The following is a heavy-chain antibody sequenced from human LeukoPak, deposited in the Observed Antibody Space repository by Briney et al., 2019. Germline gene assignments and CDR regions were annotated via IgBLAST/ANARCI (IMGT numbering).Heavy chain of an antibody. J-gene: IGHJ4*02. CDR3: ARDPFGGATPGY. CDR2: INPNSGGT. D-gene: IGHD1-26*01. V-gene: IGHV1-2*02. Sequence: ASVKVSCKASGYTFTGYYMHRVRQAPGQGLEGMGWINPNSGGTNYAQKFQGRVTMTRDTSISTAYMELSRLRSDDTAVYYCARDPFGGATPGYWGQGTLVTVSS. CDR1: GYTFTGYY.